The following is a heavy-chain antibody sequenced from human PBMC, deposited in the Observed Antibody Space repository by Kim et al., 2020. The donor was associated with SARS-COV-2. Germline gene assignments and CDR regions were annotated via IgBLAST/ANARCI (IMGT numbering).Heavy chain of an antibody. D-gene: IGHD1-1*01. Sequence: ASVKVSCKASGYTFTSYYLHWVRQAPGQGLEWMGIINPSGGGTSYAQKFQGRVTMTRDTSTSTVYMELSSLRSDDTAVFYCARERTGTAFYYYGMDVWGQGTTVTVSS. J-gene: IGHJ6*02. CDR1: GYTFTSYY. CDR3: ARERTGTAFYYYGMDV. V-gene: IGHV1-46*01. CDR2: INPSGGGT.